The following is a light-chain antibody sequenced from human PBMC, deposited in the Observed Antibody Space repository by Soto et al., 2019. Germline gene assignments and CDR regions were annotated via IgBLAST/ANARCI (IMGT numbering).Light chain of an antibody. CDR3: QQYNSYSRT. CDR1: QSISTW. V-gene: IGKV1-5*01. J-gene: IGKJ1*01. Sequence: DIQMTQSPSTLSAFVGDRVTITCRASQSISTWLAWYQQKAGKAPKLLIYDASSLEGGVPSRFSGSGSGTEFTLTISSLQPDDSETYFCQQYNSYSRTFGQGTKVEI. CDR2: DAS.